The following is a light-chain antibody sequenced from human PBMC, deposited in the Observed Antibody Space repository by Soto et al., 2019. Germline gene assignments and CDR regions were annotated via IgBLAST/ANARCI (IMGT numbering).Light chain of an antibody. V-gene: IGKV1-27*01. CDR1: QGISNY. Sequence: DIQMTQSPSSLSASVGDRVTITCRASQGISNYLAWYQQKPGKVPKLLIYAASTLQSGVPSRFSGSGSGTDFTLTISSLQPEDVATYYCQKYNSGSTWTFGQGAKVEIK. CDR2: AAS. CDR3: QKYNSGSTWT. J-gene: IGKJ1*01.